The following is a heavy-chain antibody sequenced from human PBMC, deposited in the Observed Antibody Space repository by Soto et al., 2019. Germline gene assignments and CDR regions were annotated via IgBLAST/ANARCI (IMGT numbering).Heavy chain of an antibody. J-gene: IGHJ4*02. CDR2: INAGNGNT. CDR3: ARDLGGFPDY. CDR1: GYTFTSYA. V-gene: IGHV1-3*01. D-gene: IGHD5-12*01. Sequence: ASVKVSCKASGYTFTSYAMHWVRQAPGQRLEWMGWINAGNGNTKYSQKFQGRVTMTTDTSTSTAYMELRSLRSDDTAVYYCARDLGGFPDYWGQGTLVTVSS.